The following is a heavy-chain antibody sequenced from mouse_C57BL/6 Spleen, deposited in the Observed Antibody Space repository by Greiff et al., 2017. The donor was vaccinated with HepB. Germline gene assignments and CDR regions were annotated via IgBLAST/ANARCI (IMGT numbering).Heavy chain of an antibody. Sequence: VQLQQSGPELVKPGASVKIPCKASGYTFTDYNMDWVKQSHGKSLEWIGDINPNNGGTIYNQKFKGKATLTVDKSSSTAYMELRSLTSEDTAVYYCAREHYSNYPYAMDYWGQGTSVTVSS. V-gene: IGHV1-18*01. CDR1: GYTFTDYN. D-gene: IGHD2-5*01. CDR3: AREHYSNYPYAMDY. J-gene: IGHJ4*01. CDR2: INPNNGGT.